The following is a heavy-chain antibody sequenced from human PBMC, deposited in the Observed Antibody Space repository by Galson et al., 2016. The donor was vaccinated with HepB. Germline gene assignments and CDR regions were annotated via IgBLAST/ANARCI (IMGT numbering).Heavy chain of an antibody. J-gene: IGHJ4*02. D-gene: IGHD5-12*01. CDR2: IISIFTSA. V-gene: IGHV1-69*13. CDR1: GGRFNNYA. Sequence: SVKVSCKASGGRFNNYAISWMRQAPGQGLEWMGGIISIFTSARYAQKFQGRVIITADESTNIVYMELSSLRSDDTAVYYYAGGGPQVDGYNHPDFDLWGLGTRVTVS. CDR3: AGGGPQVDGYNHPDFDL.